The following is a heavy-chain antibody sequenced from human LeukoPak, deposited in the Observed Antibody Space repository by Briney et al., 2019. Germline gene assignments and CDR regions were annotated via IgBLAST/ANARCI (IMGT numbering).Heavy chain of an antibody. J-gene: IGHJ6*03. Sequence: ASVKVSCKASGYTFTSYDINWVRQATGQGLEWMGWMNPNSGNTGYAQKFQGRVTITRNTSISTAYMELSSLRSEDTAVYYCARIPVVPPPWGLYYYYYMDVWGKGTTVTVSS. D-gene: IGHD2-2*01. CDR3: ARIPVVPPPWGLYYYYYMDV. V-gene: IGHV1-8*03. CDR1: GYTFTSYD. CDR2: MNPNSGNT.